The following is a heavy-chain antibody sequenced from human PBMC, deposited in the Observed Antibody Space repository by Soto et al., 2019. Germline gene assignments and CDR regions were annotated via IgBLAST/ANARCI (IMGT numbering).Heavy chain of an antibody. CDR3: ASKGWYGNWFDP. CDR1: GFTVSSNY. J-gene: IGHJ5*02. Sequence: LRLSCAASGFTVSSNYMSWVRQAPGKGLEWVSVIYSGGSTYYADSVKGRFTTSRDNSKNTLYLQMNSLRAEDTAVYYCASKGWYGNWFDPWGQGTLVTVSS. V-gene: IGHV3-53*01. D-gene: IGHD6-19*01. CDR2: IYSGGST.